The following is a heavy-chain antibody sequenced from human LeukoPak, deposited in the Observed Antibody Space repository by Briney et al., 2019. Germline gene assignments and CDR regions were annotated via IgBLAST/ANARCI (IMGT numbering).Heavy chain of an antibody. J-gene: IGHJ4*02. D-gene: IGHD3-22*01. CDR1: GFTFSSFS. CDR3: ARVGPYYYDSSGYYHLDY. Sequence: PGGSLRLSCAASGFTFSSFSMNWVRQAPGKGLEWVSSISSSSSYIYYADSVKGRFTISRDNAKNSLYLQMNSLRAEDTAVYYCARVGPYYYDSSGYYHLDYWGQGTLVTVSS. V-gene: IGHV3-21*01. CDR2: ISSSSSYI.